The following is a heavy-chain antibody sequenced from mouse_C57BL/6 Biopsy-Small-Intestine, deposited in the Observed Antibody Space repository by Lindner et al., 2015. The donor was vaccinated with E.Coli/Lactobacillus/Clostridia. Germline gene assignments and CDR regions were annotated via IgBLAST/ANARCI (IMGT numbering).Heavy chain of an antibody. CDR2: INPNNGVT. CDR1: GYTFTDYN. J-gene: IGHJ3*01. D-gene: IGHD1-1*01. Sequence: VQLQESGPELAKPGASVKMSCKASGYTFTDYNMHWVKQSHGKSLEWIGYINPNNGVTSYNQKFKGKATLTVNKSSSTAYMEFRSLTSEDSAVYCCARVGYYGSSFPYWGQGTLVTVSA. V-gene: IGHV1-22*01. CDR3: ARVGYYGSSFPY.